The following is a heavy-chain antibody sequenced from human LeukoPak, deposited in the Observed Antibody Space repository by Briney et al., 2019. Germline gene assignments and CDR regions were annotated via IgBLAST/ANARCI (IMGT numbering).Heavy chain of an antibody. V-gene: IGHV1-69*13. Sequence: ASVKVSCKASGGTFSSYAISWVRQAPGQGLEWVGGIIPIFGTANYAQKFQGRVTITADESTSTAYMELSSLRSEDTAVYYCAREPRGSGSYYGYYYYYMDVWGKGTTVTVSS. CDR2: IIPIFGTA. J-gene: IGHJ6*03. D-gene: IGHD1-26*01. CDR3: AREPRGSGSYYGYYYYYMDV. CDR1: GGTFSSYA.